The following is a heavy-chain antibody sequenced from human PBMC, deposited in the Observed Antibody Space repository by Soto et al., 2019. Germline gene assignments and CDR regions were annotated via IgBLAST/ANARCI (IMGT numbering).Heavy chain of an antibody. J-gene: IGHJ4*02. V-gene: IGHV1-69*02. D-gene: IGHD3-10*01. CDR1: GDTFSFYS. Sequence: QVQLVQSGAEVKRPGSSVKVSCKASGDTFSFYSINWVRQAPGLGLEWMGRINPILSMSNYAQRFQGRVTMTADKSTSTAYMDLSSLRPEDTAIYYCATSYGSGYRAFDYWGQGALVTVSS. CDR2: INPILSMS. CDR3: ATSYGSGYRAFDY.